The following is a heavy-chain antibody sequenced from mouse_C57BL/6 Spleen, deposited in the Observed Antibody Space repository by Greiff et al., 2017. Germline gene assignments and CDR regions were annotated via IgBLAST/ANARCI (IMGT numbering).Heavy chain of an antibody. J-gene: IGHJ1*03. CDR3: ARHTASTVVGDYWYFGV. Sequence: EVQVVESGGGLVKPGGSLKLSCAASGFTFSSYTMSWVRQTPEKRLEWVATISGGGGNTYYPDSVKGRFTISRDNAKNTLYLQMSSLRSEDTALYYCARHTASTVVGDYWYFGVGGTGTPRTVSS. CDR1: GFTFSSYT. D-gene: IGHD1-1*01. CDR2: ISGGGGNT. V-gene: IGHV5-9*01.